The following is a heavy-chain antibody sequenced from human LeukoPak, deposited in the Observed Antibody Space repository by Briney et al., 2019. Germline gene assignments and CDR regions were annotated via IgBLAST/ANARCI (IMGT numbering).Heavy chain of an antibody. Sequence: TGGSLRLSCAASGFTFSSYWMHWVRQAPGKGLVWVSHINNDGSGTTYADSVKGRFTISRDNAKNTLYLQMNSLRDEDTAVYYCARVAYYYDSSDYYSHAFDIWGQGTMVTVSS. CDR1: GFTFSSYW. CDR2: INNDGSGT. J-gene: IGHJ3*02. CDR3: ARVAYYYDSSDYYSHAFDI. D-gene: IGHD3-22*01. V-gene: IGHV3-74*01.